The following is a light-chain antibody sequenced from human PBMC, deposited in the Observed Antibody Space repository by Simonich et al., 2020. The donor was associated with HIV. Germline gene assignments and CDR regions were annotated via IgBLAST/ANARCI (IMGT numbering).Light chain of an antibody. J-gene: IGKJ1*01. CDR3: QQYYSTPT. CDR2: WAS. V-gene: IGKV4-1*01. Sequence: DIVMTQSPDSLAVSLGERATFNCKSSQSVLNSSNNKLLVAWYQQKPGQSPKLLIYWASIRESGVPDRFSGSGSGTAFTLTISSLQAEDVAVYYCQQYYSTPTFGQGTKVEIK. CDR1: QSVLNSSNNKLL.